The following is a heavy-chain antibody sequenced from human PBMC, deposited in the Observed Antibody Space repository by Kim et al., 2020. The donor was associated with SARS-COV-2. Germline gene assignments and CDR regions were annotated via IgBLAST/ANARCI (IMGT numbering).Heavy chain of an antibody. CDR3: ARDPMITFGGVIAIGYYYYGMDV. CDR1: GFTFSSYA. Sequence: GGSLRLSCAASGFTFSSYAMSWVRQAPGKGLEWVAVISYDGSNKYYADSVKGRFTISRDNSKNTLYLQMNSLRAEDTAVYYCARDPMITFGGVIAIGYYYYGMDVWGHGPTVTVSS. D-gene: IGHD3-16*02. J-gene: IGHJ6*02. V-gene: IGHV3-30-3*01. CDR2: ISYDGSNK.